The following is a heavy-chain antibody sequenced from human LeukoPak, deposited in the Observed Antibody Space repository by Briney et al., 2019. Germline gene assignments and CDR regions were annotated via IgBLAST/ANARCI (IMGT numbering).Heavy chain of an antibody. V-gene: IGHV1-18*01. CDR2: ISAYNGNT. Sequence: GASVKVSCKASGYTFTSYDISWVRQAPGQGLEWMGWISAYNGNTNYAQKLQGRVTMTTDTSTSTAYMELRSLRSDDTAVYYCARGHSSGWYVGYYYCGMDVWGQGTTVTVSS. CDR1: GYTFTSYD. J-gene: IGHJ6*02. D-gene: IGHD6-19*01. CDR3: ARGHSSGWYVGYYYCGMDV.